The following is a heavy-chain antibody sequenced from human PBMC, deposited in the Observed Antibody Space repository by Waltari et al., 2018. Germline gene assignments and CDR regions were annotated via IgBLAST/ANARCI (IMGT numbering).Heavy chain of an antibody. J-gene: IGHJ4*02. V-gene: IGHV3-23*01. CDR2: ISTSGGTT. Sequence: GQLLWSWARLVHPGGALRLVCSASGCTSSSFFMTWVRQAPRKGLGRVSTISTSGGTTYYADSVKGRFTISRDNSKNTVYLQMSNLRAEDTALYYCAKAGLSNTREGLDHWGQGTLVTVSS. CDR1: GCTSSSFF. D-gene: IGHD2-21*02. CDR3: AKAGLSNTREGLDH.